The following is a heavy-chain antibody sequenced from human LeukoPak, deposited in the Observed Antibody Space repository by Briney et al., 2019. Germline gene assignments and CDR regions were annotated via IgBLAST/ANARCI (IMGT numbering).Heavy chain of an antibody. J-gene: IGHJ4*02. CDR2: IHSDGSST. Sequence: GGSLRLSCAASGFTFSGYLMHWVRQAPGKGLVWVSRIHSDGSSTNYADSVKGRFTISRDNAKNTLYLQMNSLRAEDTAVYYCTRGRATSNGYYFDYWGQGILVTVSS. CDR3: TRGRATSNGYYFDY. D-gene: IGHD2-2*01. V-gene: IGHV3-74*01. CDR1: GFTFSGYL.